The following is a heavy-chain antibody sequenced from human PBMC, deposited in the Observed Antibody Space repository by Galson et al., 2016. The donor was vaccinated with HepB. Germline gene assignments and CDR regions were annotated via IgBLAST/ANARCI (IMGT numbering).Heavy chain of an antibody. CDR1: GYTFTNYD. J-gene: IGHJ4*03. CDR3: ARGKPHIGTEGVCFLRGCSDY. V-gene: IGHV1-8*01. Sequence: SVKVSCKASGYTFTNYDINWVRQATGQELEWMGYMNPTTGDTGFAQKFKGRVSMTSNTSIGTAYLELSSLTSADTAVYFCARGKPHIGTEGVCFLRGCSDYWGQGT. D-gene: IGHD2-21*01. CDR2: MNPTTGDT.